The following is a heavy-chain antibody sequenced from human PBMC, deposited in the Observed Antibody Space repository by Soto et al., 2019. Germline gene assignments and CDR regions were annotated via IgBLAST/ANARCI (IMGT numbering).Heavy chain of an antibody. V-gene: IGHV5-51*01. Sequence: GESLKISCKGSGYSFTSYWIGWVRQMPGKGLEWMRIIYPGDSDTRYSPSFQGQVTISADKSISTAYLQWSSLKASDTAMYYCARGVWQLVEDYYYGMDVWGQGTTVTVSS. CDR2: IYPGDSDT. J-gene: IGHJ6*02. D-gene: IGHD6-6*01. CDR1: GYSFTSYW. CDR3: ARGVWQLVEDYYYGMDV.